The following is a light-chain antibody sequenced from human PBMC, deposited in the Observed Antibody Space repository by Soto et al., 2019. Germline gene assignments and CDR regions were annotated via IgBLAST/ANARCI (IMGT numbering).Light chain of an antibody. CDR1: DSNIGSNS. Sequence: QSVLTQPPSASGTAGQGVTISCSGGDSNIGSNSVYWYQHLPRMAPKLLIYYNNQRPSGVPDRFSGSRSGTSASLAIVGLRSDDEAVYYCAAWDASLSACVFGNGTKLTVL. CDR2: YNN. CDR3: AAWDASLSACV. V-gene: IGLV1-47*02. J-gene: IGLJ1*01.